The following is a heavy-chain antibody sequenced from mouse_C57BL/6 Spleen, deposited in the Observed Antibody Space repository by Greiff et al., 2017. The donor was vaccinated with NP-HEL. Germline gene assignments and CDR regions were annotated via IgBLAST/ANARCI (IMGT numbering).Heavy chain of an antibody. J-gene: IGHJ4*01. CDR3: ARQDSSVLYAMDY. Sequence: EVKLVESGGDLVKPGGSLKLSCAASGFTFSSYGMSWVRQTPDQRLDWVATISSGGSYTYYPDSVKGRFTISRDNAKNTLYLQMSSLKSEDTAMYYCARQDSSVLYAMDYWGQGTSVTVSS. D-gene: IGHD3-2*02. CDR1: GFTFSSYG. V-gene: IGHV5-6*01. CDR2: ISSGGSYT.